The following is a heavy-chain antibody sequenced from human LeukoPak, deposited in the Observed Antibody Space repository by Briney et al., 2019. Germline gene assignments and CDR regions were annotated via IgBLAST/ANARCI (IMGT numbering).Heavy chain of an antibody. V-gene: IGHV3-30*18. D-gene: IGHD3-10*01. Sequence: SGGSLRLSCAASGFTFSSYGMHWVRQAPGKGLEWVAVISYDGSNKYYADSVKGRFTISRDNSKNTLYLQMNSLRAEDTAVYYCAKDPERRWELLYYFDYWGQGTLVTVSS. CDR2: ISYDGSNK. CDR3: AKDPERRWELLYYFDY. J-gene: IGHJ4*02. CDR1: GFTFSSYG.